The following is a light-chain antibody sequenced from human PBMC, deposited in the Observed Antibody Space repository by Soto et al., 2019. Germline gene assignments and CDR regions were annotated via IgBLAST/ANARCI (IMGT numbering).Light chain of an antibody. CDR3: QHYGTSPFT. CDR2: GAS. V-gene: IGKV3-20*01. J-gene: IGKJ3*01. CDR1: QSIASSY. Sequence: ELVLTQSPGTLSLSPGERATLSCRASQSIASSYFGWYQQKPGQAPRLLIYGASSRTTGIPDRFSGGGSGTDFTLTITRLEPEDSAVYYCQHYGTSPFTFGPGTKVEIK.